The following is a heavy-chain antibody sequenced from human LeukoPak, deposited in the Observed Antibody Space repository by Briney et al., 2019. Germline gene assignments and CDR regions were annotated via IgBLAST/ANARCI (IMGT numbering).Heavy chain of an antibody. CDR2: IYTSGST. J-gene: IGHJ4*02. Sequence: SQSLSLTCTVSGGSISSGSYYWSWIRQPAGKGLEWIGRIYTSGSTNYNPSLKSRVTISLDTSKNQFSLRLNSVTAADTAVYYCARERKRITIFGVVTTDFDYRGQGTLVTVSS. V-gene: IGHV4-61*02. D-gene: IGHD3-3*01. CDR3: ARERKRITIFGVVTTDFDY. CDR1: GGSISSGSYY.